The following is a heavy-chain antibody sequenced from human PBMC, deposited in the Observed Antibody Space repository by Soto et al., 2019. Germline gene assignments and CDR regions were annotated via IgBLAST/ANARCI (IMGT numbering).Heavy chain of an antibody. V-gene: IGHV1-69*02. CDR3: ATPLQDIVVVPAADAFDI. CDR2: IIPILGIA. Sequence: QVQLVQSGAEVKKPGSSVKVSCKASGGTFSSYTISWVRQAPAQGLEWMGRIIPILGIANYAQKFQGRVTITADKSTSTAYMELSSLRSEDTAVYYCATPLQDIVVVPAADAFDIWGQGTMVTVSS. J-gene: IGHJ3*02. D-gene: IGHD2-2*01. CDR1: GGTFSSYT.